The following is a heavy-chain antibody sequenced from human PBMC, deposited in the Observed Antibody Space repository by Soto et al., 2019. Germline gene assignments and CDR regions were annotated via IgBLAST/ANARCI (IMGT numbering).Heavy chain of an antibody. CDR2: ISGSGGST. V-gene: IGHV3-23*01. Sequence: GGSLRLSCAASGFTFSSYAISWVRQAPGKGLEWVSAISGSGGSTYYADSVKGRFTISRDNSKNTLYLQMNSLRAEDTAVYYCAKWISKSYYYYYMDVWGKGTTVTVSS. CDR3: AKWISKSYYYYYMDV. J-gene: IGHJ6*03. D-gene: IGHD2-2*01. CDR1: GFTFSSYA.